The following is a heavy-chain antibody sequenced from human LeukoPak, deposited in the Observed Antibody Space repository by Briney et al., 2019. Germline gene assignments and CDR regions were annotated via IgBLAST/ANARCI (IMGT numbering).Heavy chain of an antibody. V-gene: IGHV4-59*08. J-gene: IGHJ4*02. Sequence: PSETLSLTCTISGGSIGGDHWSWIRQAPGEGLEWIGYISYTGSTSYNPSLRSRVTISLNTPENQFSLRLTSVTAADTAVYYCARAVTGTSLVDFRGQGTLVAVSS. CDR3: ARAVTGTSLVDF. CDR1: GGSIGGDH. CDR2: ISYTGST. D-gene: IGHD6-19*01.